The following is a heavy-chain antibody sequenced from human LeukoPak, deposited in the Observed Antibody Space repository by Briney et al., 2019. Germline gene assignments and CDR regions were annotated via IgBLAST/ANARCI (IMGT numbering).Heavy chain of an antibody. CDR2: IIPIFGTA. CDR3: ARDYYGSGSYYKSLGY. V-gene: IGHV1-69*13. D-gene: IGHD3-10*01. J-gene: IGHJ4*02. Sequence: GAAVKVSCKAPGGTFSSYAISWVRQAPGQGLEWMGGIIPIFGTANYAQKFQGRVTITADESTSTAYMVLSSLRSEDTAVYYCARDYYGSGSYYKSLGYWGQGTLVTVSS. CDR1: GGTFSSYA.